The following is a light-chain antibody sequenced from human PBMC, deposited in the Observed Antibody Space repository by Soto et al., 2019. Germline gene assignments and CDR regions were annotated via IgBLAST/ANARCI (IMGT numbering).Light chain of an antibody. CDR1: SSDVGGHNY. Sequence: QSALTRLASVSGSPGQSITISCTGTSSDVGGHNYVSWYQQHPGKAPKLTSYEVSNRTSGVSNRFSGSKSGNTASLTISGLQAEDAADYYCSSYTSSSTLGVCGTSTKVTVL. CDR3: SSYTSSSTLGV. J-gene: IGLJ1*01. V-gene: IGLV2-14*01. CDR2: EVS.